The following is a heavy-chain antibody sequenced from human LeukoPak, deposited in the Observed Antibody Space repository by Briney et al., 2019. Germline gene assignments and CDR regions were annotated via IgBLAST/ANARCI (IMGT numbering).Heavy chain of an antibody. Sequence: SETLSLTCTVSGYSISSGYYWSWIRQPPGQGLEWIGYIYYSGSTYYNPSLKSRVTISVDTSKNQFSLKLSSVTAADTAVYYCARDYDFWSGGNWLDPWGQGTLVTVSS. J-gene: IGHJ5*02. CDR3: ARDYDFWSGGNWLDP. D-gene: IGHD3-3*01. V-gene: IGHV4-30-4*08. CDR2: IYYSGST. CDR1: GYSISSGYY.